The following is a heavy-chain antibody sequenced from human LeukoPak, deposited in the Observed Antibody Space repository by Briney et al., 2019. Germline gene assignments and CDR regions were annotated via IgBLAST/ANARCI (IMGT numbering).Heavy chain of an antibody. D-gene: IGHD3-3*01. CDR2: FAWDESAI. Sequence: PGGSLRLSCITSGFNFRRYNVAWVRQAPGKGLEWLATFAWDESAIEYADSVRGRFTISRDNAKNSVHLQMTGLRAEDMAVYFCVTEFWYRFDYWGQGLLVTVSS. CDR1: GFNFRRYN. V-gene: IGHV3-7*01. CDR3: VTEFWYRFDY. J-gene: IGHJ4*02.